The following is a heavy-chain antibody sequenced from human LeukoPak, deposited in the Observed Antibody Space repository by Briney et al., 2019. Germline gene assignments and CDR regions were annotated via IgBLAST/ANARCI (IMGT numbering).Heavy chain of an antibody. CDR2: ISYDGSNK. CDR3: AKDRPYGSGKPPYFDY. CDR1: RFTFSSYG. J-gene: IGHJ4*02. Sequence: GRSLRLSCAASRFTFSSYGMHWVRQAPGKGLEWVAVISYDGSNKYYADSVKGRFTISRDNSKNTLYLQMNSLRAEDTAVYYCAKDRPYGSGKPPYFDYWGQGTLVTVSS. D-gene: IGHD3-10*01. V-gene: IGHV3-30*18.